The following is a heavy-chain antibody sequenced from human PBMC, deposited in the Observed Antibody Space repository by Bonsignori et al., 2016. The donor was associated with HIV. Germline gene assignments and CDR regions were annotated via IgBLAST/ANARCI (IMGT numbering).Heavy chain of an antibody. D-gene: IGHD3-22*01. V-gene: IGHV5-51*01. J-gene: IGHJ4*02. Sequence: VRQMPGKGLEWMGIIFPGDSATRYSPAFRGRVTISADKSINTAYLQWSSLKASDTAIYFCARHRTAYDTSGYYFAYWGQGTLVTVSS. CDR3: ARHRTAYDTSGYYFAY. CDR2: IFPGDSAT.